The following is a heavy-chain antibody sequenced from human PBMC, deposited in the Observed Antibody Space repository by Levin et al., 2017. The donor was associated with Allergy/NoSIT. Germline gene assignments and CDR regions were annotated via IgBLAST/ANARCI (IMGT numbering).Heavy chain of an antibody. Sequence: GSGPTLVKPTQTLTLTCTFSGFSLSTSGMRVSWIRQPPGKALEWLAHIDWENEKFYSTSLKTRVTISKDTSKTQVVLTMTNMDPVDTATYYCARTSRYGGNWYYFDYWGQGTLVTVSS. D-gene: IGHD4-23*01. J-gene: IGHJ4*02. CDR3: ARTSRYGGNWYYFDY. CDR1: GFSLSTSGMR. V-gene: IGHV2-70*04. CDR2: IDWENEK.